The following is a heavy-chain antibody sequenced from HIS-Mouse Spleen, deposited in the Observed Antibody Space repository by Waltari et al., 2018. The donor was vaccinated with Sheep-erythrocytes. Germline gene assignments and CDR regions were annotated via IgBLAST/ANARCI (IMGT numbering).Heavy chain of an antibody. Sequence: EVQLVESGGGLVKPGGSLRLSCAAYGSTFSGYRLNWVRQAPGKGLEWVSSISSSSSYIYYADSVKGRFTISRDNAKNSLYLQMNSLRAEDTAVYYCVRDQGDSGSYYYYYGMDVWGQGTTVTVSS. CDR3: VRDQGDSGSYYYYYGMDV. CDR1: GSTFSGYR. D-gene: IGHD1-26*01. J-gene: IGHJ6*02. CDR2: ISSSSSYI. V-gene: IGHV3-21*01.